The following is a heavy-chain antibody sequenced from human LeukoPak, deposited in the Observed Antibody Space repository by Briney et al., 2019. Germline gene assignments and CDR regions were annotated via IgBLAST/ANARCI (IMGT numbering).Heavy chain of an antibody. Sequence: SETLSLTCAVYGGSLNGYYWSWIRQPPGKGLEWIGEINHSGSTNYNPSLKSRVTISVDTSKNQFSLKLSSVTAADTAVYYCATSFYSDYWGQGTLVTVSS. J-gene: IGHJ4*02. V-gene: IGHV4-34*01. CDR2: INHSGST. CDR3: ATSFYSDY. D-gene: IGHD2-21*01. CDR1: GGSLNGYY.